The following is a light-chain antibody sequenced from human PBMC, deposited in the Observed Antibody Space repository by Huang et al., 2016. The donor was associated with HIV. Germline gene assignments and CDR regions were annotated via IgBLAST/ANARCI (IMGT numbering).Light chain of an antibody. CDR2: WAS. Sequence: DIVMTQSPDSLAVSLGERATINCKSSQSLLYRSNNKNYLAWYQQKPGQPPKLLIYWASTRESGVPDRFSGSGSGTDFTLTISSLQAEDVAVYHCQQFYSTPITSGQGTRLEIK. CDR3: QQFYSTPIT. V-gene: IGKV4-1*01. J-gene: IGKJ5*01. CDR1: QSLLYRSNNKNY.